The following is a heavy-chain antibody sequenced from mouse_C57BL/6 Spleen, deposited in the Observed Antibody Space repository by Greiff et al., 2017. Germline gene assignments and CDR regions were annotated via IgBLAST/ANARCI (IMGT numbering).Heavy chain of an antibody. V-gene: IGHV1-26*01. D-gene: IGHD2-4*01. CDR3: ARGFYYDYDGY. CDR1: GYTFTDYY. J-gene: IGHJ2*01. Sequence: EVQLQQSGPELVKPGASVKISCKASGYTFTDYYMNWVKQSHGKSLEWIGDINPNNGGTSYNQKLKGKATLTVDKSSSTAYMELRSLTSEDSAVYYCARGFYYDYDGYWGQGTTLTVSS. CDR2: INPNNGGT.